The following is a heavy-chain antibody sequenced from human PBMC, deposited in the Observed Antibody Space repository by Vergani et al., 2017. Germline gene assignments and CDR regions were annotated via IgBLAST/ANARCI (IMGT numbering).Heavy chain of an antibody. CDR2: ITAYNGDP. D-gene: IGHD6-13*01. Sequence: QVQLVQSGAEMKKPGASVKVSCKASGYTFTAYGISWVRQAPGQGLEWLGWITAYNGDPKYTRRLQDRITLTTDPSTATVYLELRSLRSDDTAVYYCALVSSSTNYYYYYMDVWGKGTTVTVSS. J-gene: IGHJ6*03. V-gene: IGHV1-18*01. CDR1: GYTFTAYG. CDR3: ALVSSSTNYYYYYMDV.